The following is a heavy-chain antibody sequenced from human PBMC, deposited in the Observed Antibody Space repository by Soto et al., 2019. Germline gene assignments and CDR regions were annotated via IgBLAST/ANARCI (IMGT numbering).Heavy chain of an antibody. CDR1: GDSISNLDYF. Sequence: PSETLSLTCSVSGDSISNLDYFWAWIRHPPGQALKYIGYIYKSANTYYNPNFEIPVAISVDTSKSQFSLNVTSVTAADTAVYFCARGRYCLTGRCFPNWFDSWGQGALVTVSS. CDR3: ARGRYCLTGRCFPNWFDS. D-gene: IGHD7-27*01. J-gene: IGHJ5*01. V-gene: IGHV4-30-4*01. CDR2: IYKSANT.